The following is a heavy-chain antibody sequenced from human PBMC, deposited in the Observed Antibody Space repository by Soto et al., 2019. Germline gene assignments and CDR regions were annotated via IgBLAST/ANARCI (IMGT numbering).Heavy chain of an antibody. D-gene: IGHD3-10*01. V-gene: IGHV5-51*01. CDR1: GDSFTRYW. CDR3: ARRGPGSGSYSVDY. J-gene: IGHJ4*02. Sequence: GESLKISCTSSGDSFTRYWISWVRQMPGKGLEWMGIIYPGDSDTRYSPSFQGQVTISADKSISTAYLQWSGLKASDTAMYYCARRGPGSGSYSVDYWGQGTLVTVPS. CDR2: IYPGDSDT.